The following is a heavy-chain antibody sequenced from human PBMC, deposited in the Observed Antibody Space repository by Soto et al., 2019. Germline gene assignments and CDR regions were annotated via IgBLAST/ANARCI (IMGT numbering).Heavy chain of an antibody. CDR3: ARGYMYYYDSSAHLDY. Sequence: QVQLQESGPGLVKPSGTLSLTCAVSGGSISSSNWWSWVRQPPGKGLEWIGEIYHSGSTNYNPSLKSRVTISADKSKNQFSLKLSSVTAADTAVYHCARGYMYYYDSSAHLDYWGQGTLVTVSS. CDR2: IYHSGST. J-gene: IGHJ4*02. D-gene: IGHD3-22*01. CDR1: GGSISSSNW. V-gene: IGHV4-4*02.